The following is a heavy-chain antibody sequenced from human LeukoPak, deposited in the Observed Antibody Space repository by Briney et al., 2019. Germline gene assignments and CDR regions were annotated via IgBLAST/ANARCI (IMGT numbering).Heavy chain of an antibody. J-gene: IGHJ3*02. D-gene: IGHD5-18*01. CDR3: ARQARGYTYGPLGAFDI. Sequence: GESLKSACKGSGYSFTTYWIGWVRQMPGKGLEWMGVIYPDDSDTIYSPSFQGQVTISADKSISTAYLQWSSLKASDTAMYYCARQARGYTYGPLGAFDIWGQGTVVTVSS. CDR2: IYPDDSDT. V-gene: IGHV5-51*01. CDR1: GYSFTTYW.